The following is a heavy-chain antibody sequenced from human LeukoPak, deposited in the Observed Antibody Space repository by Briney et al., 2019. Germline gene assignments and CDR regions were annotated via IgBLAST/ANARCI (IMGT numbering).Heavy chain of an antibody. CDR2: SDPEDGET. Sequence: ASVKVSCEVSGYTLTELSMHWVRQAPGKGLEWMGGSDPEDGETIYAQKFQGRVTITADKSTSTAYMELSGLRSEDTAVYYCAVILTGYPFDYWGQGTLVTVSS. CDR3: AVILTGYPFDY. V-gene: IGHV1-24*01. J-gene: IGHJ4*02. D-gene: IGHD3-9*01. CDR1: GYTLTELS.